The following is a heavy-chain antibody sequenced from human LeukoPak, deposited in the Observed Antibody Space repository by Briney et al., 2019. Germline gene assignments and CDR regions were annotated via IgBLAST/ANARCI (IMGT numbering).Heavy chain of an antibody. CDR1: GFPYGSTS. V-gene: IGHV3-74*01. D-gene: IGHD3-16*01. CDR3: SRGHYGPDY. CDR2: IQREGTSP. J-gene: IGHJ4*02. Sequence: PGGSLRLSCTASGFPYGSTSMHWVRQAPGKGLEWVSGIQREGTSPTYADSVKGRFIISRDNAKGSVYLQMNILRAEDTAVYYCSRGHYGPDYWGQGTLVTVSS.